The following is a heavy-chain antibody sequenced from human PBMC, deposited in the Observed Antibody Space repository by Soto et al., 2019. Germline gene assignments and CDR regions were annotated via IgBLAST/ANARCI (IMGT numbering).Heavy chain of an antibody. Sequence: QIHLVESGGGVVQPGGSLRLACEVSGFTFISYAINWVRQAPGKGLEWVAVISYDSSKKYYADSVKGRFTISRDNSKSTLYLQMSNVRPDDTGTYFCARDGDWGQGALVTVSS. CDR2: ISYDSSKK. CDR1: GFTFISYA. V-gene: IGHV3-30*04. J-gene: IGHJ4*02. CDR3: ARDGD.